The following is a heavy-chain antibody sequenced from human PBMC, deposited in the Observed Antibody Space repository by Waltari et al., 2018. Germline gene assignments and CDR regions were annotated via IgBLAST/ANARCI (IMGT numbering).Heavy chain of an antibody. CDR3: ARADTSTSYFYYYMDV. Sequence: QVQLQESGPGLVKPSETLSLTCTVSGGSTSTYYWSWVRQSPGKGLEWIGYIHYSGSSVYHPSHRSRVAISLDTPNNQFSLRLRSVTAADAAIYYCARADTSTSYFYYYMDVWGKGTTVTVSS. CDR1: GGSTSTYY. V-gene: IGHV4-59*01. CDR2: IHYSGSS. D-gene: IGHD1-26*01. J-gene: IGHJ6*03.